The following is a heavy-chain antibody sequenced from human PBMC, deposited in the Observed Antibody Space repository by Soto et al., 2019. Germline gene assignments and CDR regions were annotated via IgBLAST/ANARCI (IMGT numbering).Heavy chain of an antibody. D-gene: IGHD6-13*01. Sequence: PGGSLRLSCAASGFTFDDYAMHWVRQAPGKGLEWVSGISWNSGSIGYADSVKGRFTISRDNAKNSLYLQMNSLRAEDTALYYCAKDLIRKAAAGQPLYFDYWGQGTLVTVSS. CDR2: ISWNSGSI. V-gene: IGHV3-9*01. J-gene: IGHJ4*02. CDR1: GFTFDDYA. CDR3: AKDLIRKAAAGQPLYFDY.